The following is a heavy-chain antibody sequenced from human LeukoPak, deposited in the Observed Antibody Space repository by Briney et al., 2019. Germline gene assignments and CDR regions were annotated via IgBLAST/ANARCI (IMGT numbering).Heavy chain of an antibody. CDR3: ARDKAQSDAFDI. Sequence: SETLSLTCTVSGGSINSDFWSWIRQPPGKGLEWIGYMYHTGISNYNPSLKSRVTISVDTSKKQISLKLRSVTAADTAVYFCARDKAQSDAFDIWGQGTMVTVSS. CDR2: MYHTGIS. CDR1: GGSINSDF. J-gene: IGHJ3*02. V-gene: IGHV4-59*01.